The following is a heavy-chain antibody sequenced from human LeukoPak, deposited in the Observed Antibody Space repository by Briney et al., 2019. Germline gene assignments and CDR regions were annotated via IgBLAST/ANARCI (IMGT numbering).Heavy chain of an antibody. Sequence: SETLSLTCNVPGGSISGYHWSWIRQPPGKGLEWLGYIYYSGSSNYNPSLKSRVTMSADTSKNQFSLKLSSVTAADTAVYYCARETLLWAGYAFDIWGQGTMVIVSS. CDR2: IYYSGSS. V-gene: IGHV4-59*01. D-gene: IGHD3-10*01. CDR1: GGSISGYH. CDR3: ARETLLWAGYAFDI. J-gene: IGHJ3*02.